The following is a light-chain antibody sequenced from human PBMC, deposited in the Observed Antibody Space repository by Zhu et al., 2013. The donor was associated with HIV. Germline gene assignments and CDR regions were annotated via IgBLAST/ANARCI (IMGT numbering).Light chain of an antibody. CDR1: QSISSW. CDR3: QHYDGHSGT. Sequence: DIQMTQSPSTLSASVGDRVTITCRASQSISSWLVWYQQKPGKAPKLLMYKASTLDTGVPSRFSASGSGTQFTLTVSSLQPDDFATYFCQHYDGHSGTFGQGTKVEIK. J-gene: IGKJ1*01. V-gene: IGKV1-5*03. CDR2: KAS.